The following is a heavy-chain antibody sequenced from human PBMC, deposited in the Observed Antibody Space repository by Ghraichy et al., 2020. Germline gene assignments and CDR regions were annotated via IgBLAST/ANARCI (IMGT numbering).Heavy chain of an antibody. CDR2: ISGSGGST. CDR1: GFTFSSYA. Sequence: GGSLRLSCAASGFTFSSYAMSWVRQAPGKGLEWVSAISGSGGSTYYADSVKGRFTISRDNSKNTLYLQMNSLRAEDTAVYYCAGSDHKYYYYYYGMDVWGQGTTVTVSS. V-gene: IGHV3-23*01. CDR3: AGSDHKYYYYYYGMDV. D-gene: IGHD2-15*01. J-gene: IGHJ6*02.